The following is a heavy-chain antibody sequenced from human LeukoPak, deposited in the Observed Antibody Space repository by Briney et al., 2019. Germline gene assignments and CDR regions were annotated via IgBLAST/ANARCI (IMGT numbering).Heavy chain of an antibody. V-gene: IGHV3-74*01. J-gene: IGHJ3*02. Sequence: PGGSLKLSCAASGFTFSNYWMTWVRQVPGKGLVWVSRINSDGSSTSYADSVTGRFTISRDNAKNTLYLQMNSLRAEDTAVYYCARTLNYAFDIWGQGTMVTVSS. CDR2: INSDGSST. CDR1: GFTFSNYW. D-gene: IGHD1-7*01. CDR3: ARTLNYAFDI.